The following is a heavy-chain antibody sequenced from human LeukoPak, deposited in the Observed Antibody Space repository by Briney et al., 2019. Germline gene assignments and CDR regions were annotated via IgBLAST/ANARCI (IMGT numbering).Heavy chain of an antibody. J-gene: IGHJ4*02. D-gene: IGHD3-10*01. Sequence: SETLSLTCTVSGDSISSTNYYWGWIRQPPGKGLEWIGSIYYSGSTYYNPSLESRVTISVDTSKNQFSLKLSSVTAADTAVYYCARAPRAGSTRGLIDYWGQGTLVTVSS. V-gene: IGHV4-39*01. CDR3: ARAPRAGSTRGLIDY. CDR1: GDSISSTNYY. CDR2: IYYSGST.